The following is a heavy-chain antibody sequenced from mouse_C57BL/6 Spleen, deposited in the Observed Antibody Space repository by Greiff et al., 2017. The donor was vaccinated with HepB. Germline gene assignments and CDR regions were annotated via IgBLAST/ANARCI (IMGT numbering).Heavy chain of an antibody. CDR1: GYTFTDYE. CDR3: TRGGYDYDGFAY. V-gene: IGHV1-15*01. D-gene: IGHD2-4*01. J-gene: IGHJ3*01. CDR2: IDPETGGT. Sequence: VKLQESGAELVRPGASVTLSCKASGYTFTDYEMHWVKQTPVHGLEWIGAIDPETGGTAYNQKFKGKAILTADKSSSTAYMELRSLTSEDSAVYYCTRGGYDYDGFAYWGQGTLVTVSA.